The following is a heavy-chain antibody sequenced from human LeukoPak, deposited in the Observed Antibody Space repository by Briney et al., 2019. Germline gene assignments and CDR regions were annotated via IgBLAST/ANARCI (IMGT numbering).Heavy chain of an antibody. D-gene: IGHD2-2*01. V-gene: IGHV3-43D*03. CDR1: GFTFDDYA. CDR2: ISWDGGST. CDR3: AGRYCSSTSCQDDAFDI. Sequence: GGSLRLSCAASGFTFDDYAMHWVRQAPGKGLEWVSLISWDGGSTYYADSVKGRFTISRDNSKNSLYLQMNSLRAEDTALYYCAGRYCSSTSCQDDAFDIWGQGTMVTVSS. J-gene: IGHJ3*02.